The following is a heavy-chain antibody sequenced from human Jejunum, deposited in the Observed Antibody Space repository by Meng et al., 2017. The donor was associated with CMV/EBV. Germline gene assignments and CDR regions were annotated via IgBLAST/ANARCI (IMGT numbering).Heavy chain of an antibody. CDR2: INGGGSDI. CDR1: GVTFSSHW. Sequence: SGVTFSSHWMHWVRQGQGKGLVWVSRINGGGSDISYADSVKGRFTISRDNAKNTLYLQMNSLRADDMAVYYCVRAGSGNAYGLFDYWGQGTLVTVSS. J-gene: IGHJ4*02. V-gene: IGHV3-74*01. CDR3: VRAGSGNAYGLFDY. D-gene: IGHD1-26*01.